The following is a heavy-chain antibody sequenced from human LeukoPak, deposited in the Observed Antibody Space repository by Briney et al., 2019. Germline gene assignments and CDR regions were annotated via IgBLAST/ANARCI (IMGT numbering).Heavy chain of an antibody. CDR3: AKDSGSYYGSGSYYFY. CDR1: GVTFDDYA. D-gene: IGHD3-10*01. J-gene: IGHJ4*01. V-gene: IGHV3-9*01. CDR2: INWNSGTT. Sequence: GGSLRPSCAASGVTFDDYAMHWVRQAPGKGLEWVSGINWNSGTTAYADSVKGRFSISRDNAKNSLYLQMNSLRPEDTALYYCAKDSGSYYGSGSYYFYWGQGTLVTVSS.